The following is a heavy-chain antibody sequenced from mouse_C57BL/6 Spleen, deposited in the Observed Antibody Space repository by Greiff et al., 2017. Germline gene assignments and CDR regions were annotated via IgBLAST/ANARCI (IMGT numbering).Heavy chain of an antibody. CDR3: AGGYYGGYYAMDY. CDR2: IYIGNGYT. D-gene: IGHD1-1*01. Sequence: VQLKESGAELVRPGSSVKMSCKTSGYTFTSYGINWVKQRPGQGLEWIGYIYIGNGYTEYNEKFKGKATLTSETSSSTAYMQLSSLTSEDSAIYFCAGGYYGGYYAMDYWGQGTSVTVSS. V-gene: IGHV1-58*01. CDR1: GYTFTSYG. J-gene: IGHJ4*01.